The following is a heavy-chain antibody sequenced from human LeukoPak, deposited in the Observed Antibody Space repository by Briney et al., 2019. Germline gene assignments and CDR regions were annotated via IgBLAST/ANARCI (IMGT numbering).Heavy chain of an antibody. CDR1: GYTLTEIS. D-gene: IGHD6-19*01. CDR2: FDPEDGEI. V-gene: IGHV1-24*01. CDR3: VTGASGDYYYMDV. J-gene: IGHJ6*03. Sequence: ASVKVSCKVSGYTLTEISMHWVRQAPGEGLEWMGDFDPEDGEIIYAQKFQGRVTMTEDTSTDTAYMELSSLRSEDTAVYFCVTGASGDYYYMDVWGKGTTVTVSS.